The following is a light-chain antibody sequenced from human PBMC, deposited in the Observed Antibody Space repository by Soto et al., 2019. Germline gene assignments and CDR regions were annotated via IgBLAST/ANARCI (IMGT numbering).Light chain of an antibody. CDR3: QKYNSAPPA. J-gene: IGKJ1*01. V-gene: IGKV1-27*01. CDR1: QGISNY. Sequence: DIQMTQSPSSLSASVGDRVAITCRASQGISNYLAWYQQKPGKVPKLLIYAASTLQSGVPSLFSGSGSGTDFTLTISSRQPEDVATYYYQKYNSAPPAFGQGTKVEIK. CDR2: AAS.